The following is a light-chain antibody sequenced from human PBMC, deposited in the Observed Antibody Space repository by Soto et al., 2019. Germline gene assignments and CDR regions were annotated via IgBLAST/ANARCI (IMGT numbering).Light chain of an antibody. CDR3: AGWDDSLNGPV. Sequence: QSVLTQPPSASGTPGQRVTISCSGSSSNIGSNTVNWYQQFPRTAPKLLTYKNNQRPSGVPDRFSGSKSGTSASLAISGLQSEDEADYYCAGWDDSLNGPVFGGGTKLTVL. V-gene: IGLV1-44*01. J-gene: IGLJ2*01. CDR1: SSNIGSNT. CDR2: KNN.